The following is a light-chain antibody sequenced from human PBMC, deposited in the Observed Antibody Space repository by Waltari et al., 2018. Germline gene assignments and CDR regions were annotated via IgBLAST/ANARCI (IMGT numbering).Light chain of an antibody. CDR1: TSFLYSSNHKNY. Sequence: DIVMTQSPDSLAVSLGERATINCKYSTSFLYSSNHKNYLAWYQQKPGQPPKLLIYWASTREAGVPDRFSGSGSGTDFTLTISSLQAEDVAVYYCQQYYSTPPTFGGGTKVEIK. CDR2: WAS. V-gene: IGKV4-1*01. J-gene: IGKJ4*01. CDR3: QQYYSTPPT.